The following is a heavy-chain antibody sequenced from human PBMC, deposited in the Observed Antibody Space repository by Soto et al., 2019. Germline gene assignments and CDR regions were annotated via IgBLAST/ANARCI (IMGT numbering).Heavy chain of an antibody. Sequence: SLRLSCTASEFTSDDHGIHWVRQPRGKGLEWVSGFIWNTAYTYYTDSVKGRFTISRDNSKNTLYLQMNSLRAEDTAVYYCAKDRRIADRYSPVNFDYWGQGTLVTVSS. CDR1: EFTSDDHG. V-gene: IGHV3-9*02. D-gene: IGHD6-6*01. CDR3: AKDRRIADRYSPVNFDY. J-gene: IGHJ4*02. CDR2: FIWNTAYT.